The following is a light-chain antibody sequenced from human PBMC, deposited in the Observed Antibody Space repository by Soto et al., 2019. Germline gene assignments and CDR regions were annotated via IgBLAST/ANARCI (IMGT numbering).Light chain of an antibody. V-gene: IGKV1-39*01. J-gene: IGKJ1*01. CDR2: SAS. CDR3: QQIYTIPGT. CDR1: QDIDKY. Sequence: DIQMTQSPSSLSASLGDIVTLTCRASQDIDKYLNWYQQKPGQAPKFLIQSASTLQSGVPSRFSGSGSATEFTLIIAGLQPEDFATYHCQQIYTIPGTFGQGTKGDIK.